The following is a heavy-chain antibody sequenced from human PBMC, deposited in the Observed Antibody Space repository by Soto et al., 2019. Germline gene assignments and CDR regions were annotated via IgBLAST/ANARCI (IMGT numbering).Heavy chain of an antibody. CDR1: GFTFSSYA. CDR2: ISYDGSNK. Sequence: QVQLVESGGGVVQPGRSLRLSCAASGFTFSSYAMHWVRQAPGKGLEWVAVISYDGSNKYYADSVKGRFTISRDNSKNTLYLQMGRLRAEDTALYYCARDLYYYGSGTSAPCDYWGQGTLVTVSS. J-gene: IGHJ4*02. CDR3: ARDLYYYGSGTSAPCDY. D-gene: IGHD3-10*01. V-gene: IGHV3-30-3*01.